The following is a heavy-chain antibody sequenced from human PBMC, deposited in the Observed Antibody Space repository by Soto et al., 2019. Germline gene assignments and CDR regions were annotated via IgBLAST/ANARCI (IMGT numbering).Heavy chain of an antibody. CDR2: IFLGDSDT. J-gene: IGHJ6*02. CDR1: GYSFTSYW. CDR3: ARTFTNYDILTGYSYYYGMDV. V-gene: IGHV5-51*01. D-gene: IGHD3-9*01. Sequence: PGESLKISCKGSGYSFTSYWIGWVRQMPGKGLEWMGIIFLGDSDTRYSPSFQGQVTISADKSISTAYLQWSSLKASDTAMYYCARTFTNYDILTGYSYYYGMDVWGQGTTVTVSS.